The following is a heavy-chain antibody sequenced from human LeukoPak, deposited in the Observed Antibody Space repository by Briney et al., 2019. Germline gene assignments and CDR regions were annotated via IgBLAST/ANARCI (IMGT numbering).Heavy chain of an antibody. CDR1: GFTFSSYA. V-gene: IGHV3-49*04. J-gene: IGHJ4*02. Sequence: GGSLRLSCAASGFTFSSYAMSWVRQAPGQELEWAGFLRSTVHGGPAEYAASVEGRFIISRDDSKSIAYLQMNSLKTEDTAVYYCTRAGGYDFWIDYWGQGTLVTVSS. D-gene: IGHD3-3*01. CDR3: TRAGGYDFWIDY. CDR2: LRSTVHGGPA.